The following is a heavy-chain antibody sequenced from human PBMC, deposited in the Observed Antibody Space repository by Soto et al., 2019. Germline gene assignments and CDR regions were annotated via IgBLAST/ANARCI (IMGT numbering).Heavy chain of an antibody. D-gene: IGHD6-6*01. CDR1: GYTFTSYD. CDR2: MNPNSGNT. V-gene: IGHV1-8*01. Sequence: ASVKVSCKASGYTFTSYDINWVRQATGQGLEWMGWMNPNSGNTGYAQKFQGRVTMTRNTSISTAYMELSSVTAADTAVYYCARILAAPPHYYYYYMDAWGKGTTVTVSS. J-gene: IGHJ6*03. CDR3: ARILAAPPHYYYYYMDA.